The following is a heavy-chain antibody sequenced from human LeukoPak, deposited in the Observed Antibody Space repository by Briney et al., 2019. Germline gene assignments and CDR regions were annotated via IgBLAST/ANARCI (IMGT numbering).Heavy chain of an antibody. CDR1: GYTFTGYD. D-gene: IGHD6-13*01. Sequence: ASVKVFCKTSGYTFTGYDINWVRQAPGQGLQRMGWMKSNSGDTHFAQKFQGRLTMTRNTSISTAFMELSSLRSEDTAVYYCARGEYSSSWYRFDYWGQGSLVTVSS. CDR2: MKSNSGDT. CDR3: ARGEYSSSWYRFDY. V-gene: IGHV1-8*01. J-gene: IGHJ4*02.